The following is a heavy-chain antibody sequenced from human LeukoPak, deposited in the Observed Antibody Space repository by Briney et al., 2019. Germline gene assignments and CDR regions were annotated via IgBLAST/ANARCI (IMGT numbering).Heavy chain of an antibody. CDR2: SYPGDSDT. V-gene: IGHV5-51*01. CDR3: ARQRFTMRAYAGNWFDP. D-gene: IGHD3-10*01. Sequence: GESLKISCKGSGYSFTSYWIGWVRPMPGKGLEWMGISYPGDSDTRYNPSFQDQVTISADKSISTAYLQWSSLKASDTAMYYCARQRFTMRAYAGNWFDPRGQGTLVTVSS. J-gene: IGHJ5*02. CDR1: GYSFTSYW.